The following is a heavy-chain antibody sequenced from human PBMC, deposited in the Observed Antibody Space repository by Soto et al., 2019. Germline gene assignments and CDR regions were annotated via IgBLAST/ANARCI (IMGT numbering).Heavy chain of an antibody. V-gene: IGHV4-61*08. Sequence: SETLSLTCTVSGDSISSGDYYWSWIRQPPVKGLEWIGYIYYSGITNYNASLKSRVTMSVDTSKNQFSLKLNSVTAADTAVYYCARGGCSGGSCQALDYWGQGTLVTVSS. J-gene: IGHJ4*02. CDR3: ARGGCSGGSCQALDY. D-gene: IGHD2-15*01. CDR1: GDSISSGDYY. CDR2: IYYSGIT.